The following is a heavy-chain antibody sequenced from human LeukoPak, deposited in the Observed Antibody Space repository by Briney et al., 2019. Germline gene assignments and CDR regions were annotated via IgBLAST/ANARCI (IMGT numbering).Heavy chain of an antibody. Sequence: SPSETLSLTCTVSGGSISSYYWSWIRQPPGKGLEWIGYIYYSGSTNYNPSLKSRVTISVDTSKNQFSLKLSSVTAADTAVYYCARRGVGASIDCWGQGTLVTVSS. CDR1: GGSISSYY. CDR3: ARRGVGASIDC. D-gene: IGHD1-26*01. V-gene: IGHV4-59*08. J-gene: IGHJ4*02. CDR2: IYYSGST.